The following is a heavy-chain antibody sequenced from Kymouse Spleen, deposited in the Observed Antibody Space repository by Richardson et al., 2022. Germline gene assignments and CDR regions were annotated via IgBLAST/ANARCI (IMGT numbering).Heavy chain of an antibody. V-gene: IGHV4-34*01. CDR3: AREGITGTPRGYFDY. Sequence: QVQLQQWGAGLLKPSETLSLTCAVYGGSFSGYYWSWIRQPPGKGLEWIGEINHSGSTNYNPSLKSRVTISVDTSKNQFSLKLSSVTAADTAVYYCAREGITGTPRGYFDYWGQGTLVTVSS. D-gene: IGHD1-7*01. CDR1: GGSFSGYY. CDR2: INHSGST. J-gene: IGHJ4*02.